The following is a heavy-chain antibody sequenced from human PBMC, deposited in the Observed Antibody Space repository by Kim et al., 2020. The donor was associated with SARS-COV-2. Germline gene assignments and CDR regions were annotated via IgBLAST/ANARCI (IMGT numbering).Heavy chain of an antibody. CDR3: ARRKIAVAGISDYYGMDV. CDR1: GYSFTSYW. J-gene: IGHJ6*02. V-gene: IGHV5-10-1*01. Sequence: GESLKISCKGSGYSFTSYWISWVRQMPGKGLEWMGRIDPSDSYTNYSPSFQGHVTISADKSISTAYLQWSSLKASDTAMYYCARRKIAVAGISDYYGMDVWGQGTTVTVSS. CDR2: IDPSDSYT. D-gene: IGHD6-19*01.